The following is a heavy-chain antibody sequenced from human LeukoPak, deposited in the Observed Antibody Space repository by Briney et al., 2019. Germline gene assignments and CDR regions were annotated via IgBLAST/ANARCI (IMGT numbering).Heavy chain of an antibody. J-gene: IGHJ4*02. V-gene: IGHV1-18*01. D-gene: IGHD3-22*01. CDR2: ISGYNGHT. Sequence: GASVKVSCKSSGYKFTDYGFTWVRQAPGQGLEWMGWISGYNGHTNYAQRLQGRVAMTTDTSTNTASMELRSLSSEDTAVYYCARTGTGGYYYDRSGYSLDYWGQGTLVTVSS. CDR1: GYKFTDYG. CDR3: ARTGTGGYYYDRSGYSLDY.